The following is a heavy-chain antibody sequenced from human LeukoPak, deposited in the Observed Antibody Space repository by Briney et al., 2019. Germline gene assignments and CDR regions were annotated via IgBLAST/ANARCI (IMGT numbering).Heavy chain of an antibody. J-gene: IGHJ4*02. CDR2: IYYSGST. CDR3: ARRLSGYTFDY. D-gene: IGHD3-16*02. CDR1: GGSISSSNHH. Sequence: SETLSLTCTVSGGSISSSNHHWDWIRQPPGKGLEWIGNIYYSGSTYYNPSLKSRVTISVDASRNHFSLRLSSVTAADTAVYYCARRLSGYTFDYWGQGTLVTVSS. V-gene: IGHV4-39*01.